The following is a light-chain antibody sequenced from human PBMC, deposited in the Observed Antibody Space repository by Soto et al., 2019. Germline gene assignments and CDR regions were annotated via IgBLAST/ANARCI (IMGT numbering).Light chain of an antibody. V-gene: IGLV2-8*01. J-gene: IGLJ1*01. CDR2: EVS. CDR1: NSDVGGYNY. CDR3: SSYAGSNNLYI. Sequence: QSALTQPPSASGSPGQSVTISCTGTNSDVGGYNYVSWYQQHPGKAPKLMSYEVSKRPSGVPDRFSGSKSGNTASLTVSGLQAEDEADYYCSSYAGSNNLYIFGTGTKLTVL.